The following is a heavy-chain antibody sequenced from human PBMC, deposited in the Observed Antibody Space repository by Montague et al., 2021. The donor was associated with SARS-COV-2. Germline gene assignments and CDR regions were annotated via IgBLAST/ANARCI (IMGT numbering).Heavy chain of an antibody. D-gene: IGHD3-9*01. CDR2: IFYSGST. J-gene: IGHJ6*02. V-gene: IGHV4-59*08. CDR3: ARLGLGGYDILTGYYQSGMDV. CDR1: GGSISSYS. Sequence: SETRSLTCTVSGGSISSYSWSWIRQPPGKGLEWIGSIFYSGSTNYNPSLKSRVTISVDASKKQFSLKLSSVTAADTAVYYCARLGLGGYDILTGYYQSGMDVWGQGTTVTVSS.